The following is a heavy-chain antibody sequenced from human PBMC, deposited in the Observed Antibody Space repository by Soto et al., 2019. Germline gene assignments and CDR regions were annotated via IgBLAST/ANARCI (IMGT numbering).Heavy chain of an antibody. CDR2: IYYSGTS. D-gene: IGHD3-16*01. CDR3: TKLKRRWLNSDD. J-gene: IGHJ4*02. V-gene: IGHV4-39*01. Sequence: SETLSLTCPVSGVSISNISYYWGWIRQPPGKGLEWIGHIYYSGTSYSNPSLKGRVTLSVDTSKNQFSLKLNSVTAADTAVYYCTKLKRRWLNSDDWGQATRVTAAS. CDR1: GVSISNISYY.